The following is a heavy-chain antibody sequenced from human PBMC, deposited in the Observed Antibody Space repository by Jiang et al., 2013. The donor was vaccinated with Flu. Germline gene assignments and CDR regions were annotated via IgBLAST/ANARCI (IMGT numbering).Heavy chain of an antibody. CDR3: ARARARWLQDLAY. Sequence: YGISWVRQAPGQGLEWMGWISAYNGNTNYAQKLQGRVTMTTDTSTSTAYMELRSLRSDDTAVYYCARARARWLQDLAYWGQGTLVTVSS. J-gene: IGHJ4*02. CDR1: YG. D-gene: IGHD5-24*01. CDR2: ISAYNGNT. V-gene: IGHV1-18*01.